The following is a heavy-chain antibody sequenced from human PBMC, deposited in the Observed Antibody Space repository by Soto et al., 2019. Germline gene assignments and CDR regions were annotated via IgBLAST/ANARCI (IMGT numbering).Heavy chain of an antibody. J-gene: IGHJ6*02. V-gene: IGHV5-51*01. CDR1: GYSFTSYW. CDR2: VYPGDSDT. CDR3: ARHPLTYYYDSSGYIRGYYSYGMDV. D-gene: IGHD3-22*01. Sequence: PGEPLKISFKGSGYSFTSYWIGLVRQIPGEGLEWMGIVYPGDSDTRYSPSFQGQVTISPDKSISTAHLQWSSLKAWDTALYYCARHPLTYYYDSSGYIRGYYSYGMDVWGQGTTVTVSS.